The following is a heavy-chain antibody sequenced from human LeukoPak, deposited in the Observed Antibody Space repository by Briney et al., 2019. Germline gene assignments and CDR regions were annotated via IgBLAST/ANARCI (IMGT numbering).Heavy chain of an antibody. CDR3: AAGGRV. CDR1: GFTFSNAW. CDR2: IQSKTDGGTT. D-gene: IGHD3-10*01. J-gene: IGHJ6*02. V-gene: IGHV3-15*01. Sequence: GGSLRLSCTASGFTFSNAWMNWVRQAPGKGLEWVGRIQSKTDGGTTEYAAPVKGRFTISRDDSTNTLYLQMNSLKTEDTGVYYCAAGGRVWGQGTTVTVSS.